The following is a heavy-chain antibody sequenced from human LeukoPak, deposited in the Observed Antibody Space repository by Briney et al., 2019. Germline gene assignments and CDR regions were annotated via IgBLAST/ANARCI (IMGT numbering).Heavy chain of an antibody. D-gene: IGHD1-26*01. V-gene: IGHV3-23*01. Sequence: PGGSLRLSCAASGFTFSSYAMSWVRQAPGKGLEWVSAISGSGGSTYYADSVKGRFTISRDNSKNTPYLEMNSLRAEDTAVYYCAKWVVGATIRPTRNYFDYWGQGTLVTVSS. CDR1: GFTFSSYA. CDR2: ISGSGGST. J-gene: IGHJ4*02. CDR3: AKWVVGATIRPTRNYFDY.